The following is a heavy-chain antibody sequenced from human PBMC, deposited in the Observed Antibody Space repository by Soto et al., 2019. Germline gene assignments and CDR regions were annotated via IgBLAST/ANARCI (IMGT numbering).Heavy chain of an antibody. CDR3: ATNRRYDFYYPDS. Sequence: SETLSLTCDVSGASVKTGGYYWTWIRQHPEKGLEWIGYINYSGTTYNPSLKSRAFLSLDMSKNQFSLNLTSVTAADTAVYYCATNRRYDFYYPDSWGQGILVTVS. CDR1: GASVKTGGYY. CDR2: INYSGTT. J-gene: IGHJ4*02. D-gene: IGHD3-3*01. V-gene: IGHV4-31*11.